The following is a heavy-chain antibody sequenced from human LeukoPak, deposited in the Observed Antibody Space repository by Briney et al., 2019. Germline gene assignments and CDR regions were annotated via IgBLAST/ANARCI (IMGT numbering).Heavy chain of an antibody. CDR1: GFTVSSNY. CDR3: ARDVGSGWYHFDN. D-gene: IGHD6-19*01. CDR2: INSDGSST. J-gene: IGHJ4*02. Sequence: GGSLRLSCAASGFTVSSNYMSWVRQAPGKGLGWVSRINSDGSSTTYADSVKGRFTISRDNAENTLYLQMNSLRVEDTAVYYCARDVGSGWYHFDNWGQGTLVTVSS. V-gene: IGHV3-74*01.